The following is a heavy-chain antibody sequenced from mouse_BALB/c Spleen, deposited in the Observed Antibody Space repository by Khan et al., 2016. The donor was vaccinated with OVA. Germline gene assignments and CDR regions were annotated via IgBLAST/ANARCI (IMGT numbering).Heavy chain of an antibody. D-gene: IGHD2-12*01. J-gene: IGHJ3*01. CDR3: ARNSYRFECTF. CDR2: IWSDGRT. V-gene: IGHV2-2*01. CDR1: GFSLSTYG. Sequence: QVQLKQSGPGLVQPSQSLSITCTVSGFSLSTYGIHWVRQSPGKGLEWLGLIWSDGRTDYNVPFISRLSITKDSSKSQVFFKMNSLQPDDTAIYYCARNSYRFECTFWGQGTLVTVSA.